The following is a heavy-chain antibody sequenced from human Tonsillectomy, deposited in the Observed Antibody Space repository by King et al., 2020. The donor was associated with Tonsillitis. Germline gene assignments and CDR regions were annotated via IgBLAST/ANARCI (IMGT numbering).Heavy chain of an antibody. CDR1: GGSMSSGDHY. D-gene: IGHD6-19*01. J-gene: IGHJ4*02. CDR2: MYYSANI. V-gene: IGHV4-39*01. CDR3: ARYGSGSFDY. Sequence: QLQESGPGVVKPSETLSLTCTVSGGSMSSGDHYWAWIRQPPGKGVEWIGYMYYSANIFYNPSLKSRITISGGAAENRFSLKLSSVTAAEPAVYFCARYGSGSFDYWGQGALVTVSS.